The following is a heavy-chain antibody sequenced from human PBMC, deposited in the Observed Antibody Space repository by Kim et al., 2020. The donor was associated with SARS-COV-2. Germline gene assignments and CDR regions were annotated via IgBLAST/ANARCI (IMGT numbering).Heavy chain of an antibody. J-gene: IGHJ4*02. D-gene: IGHD6-19*01. CDR3: ARVGYSSGWLTDDY. CDR1: GGSFSGYY. Sequence: SETLSLTCAVYGGSFSGYYWSWIRQPPGKGLEWIGEINHSGSTNYNPSLKSRVTISVDTSKNQFSLKLSSVTAADTAVYYCARVGYSSGWLTDDYWGQGTLVTVSS. CDR2: INHSGST. V-gene: IGHV4-34*01.